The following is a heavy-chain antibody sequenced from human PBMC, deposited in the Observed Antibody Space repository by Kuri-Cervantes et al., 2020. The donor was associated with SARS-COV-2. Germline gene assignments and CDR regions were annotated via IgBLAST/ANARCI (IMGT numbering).Heavy chain of an antibody. CDR2: ISAYNGNT. D-gene: IGHD1-26*01. Sequence: ASVKVSCKASGYTFTSYGISWVRQAPGQGLEWMGWISAYNGNTNYAQKLQGRVTMTTDTSTSTAYMELRSLRSDDTAVYYCARGMGHRQRYSGSYLAAFGIWGQGTMVTVSS. V-gene: IGHV1-18*01. J-gene: IGHJ3*02. CDR1: GYTFTSYG. CDR3: ARGMGHRQRYSGSYLAAFGI.